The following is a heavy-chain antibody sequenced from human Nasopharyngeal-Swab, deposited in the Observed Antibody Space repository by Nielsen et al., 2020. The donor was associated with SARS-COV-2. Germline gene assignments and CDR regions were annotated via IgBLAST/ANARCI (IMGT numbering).Heavy chain of an antibody. CDR3: ARASVVPAAMDYYYYMDV. J-gene: IGHJ6*03. CDR2: IYYSGST. V-gene: IGHV4-30-4*01. D-gene: IGHD2-2*01. Sequence: WIRQPAGKGLEWIGYIYYSGSTYYNPSLKSRVTISVDTSKNQFSLKLSSVTAADTAVYYCARASVVPAAMDYYYYMDVWGKGTTVTVSS.